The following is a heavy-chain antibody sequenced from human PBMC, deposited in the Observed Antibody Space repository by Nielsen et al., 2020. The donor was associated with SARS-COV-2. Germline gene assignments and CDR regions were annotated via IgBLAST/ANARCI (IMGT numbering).Heavy chain of an antibody. Sequence: GESLKISCAASGFTVSSNYMSWVRQAPGKGLEWVSVIYSGGSTYYADSVKGRFTISRHNSKNTLYLQMNSLRAEDTAVYYCARGARGGSSWTYYYYYGMDVWGQGTTVTASS. CDR2: IYSGGST. CDR1: GFTVSSNY. J-gene: IGHJ6*02. D-gene: IGHD6-13*01. V-gene: IGHV3-53*04. CDR3: ARGARGGSSWTYYYYYGMDV.